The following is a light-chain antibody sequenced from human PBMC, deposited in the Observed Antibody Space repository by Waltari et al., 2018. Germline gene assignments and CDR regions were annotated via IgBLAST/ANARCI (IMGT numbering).Light chain of an antibody. CDR1: NIGSKS. CDR3: QVWDDNSEQVI. V-gene: IGLV3-21*02. J-gene: IGLJ2*01. CDR2: DDS. Sequence: SFVVTQTPSVSVAPGQTAKIECGGKNIGSKSVQWYQQKAGQAPVLLIYDDSDRRTGIPERFSGSNSRNTATLTISSVEAGDEADYYCQVWDDNSEQVIFGGGSKLTVL.